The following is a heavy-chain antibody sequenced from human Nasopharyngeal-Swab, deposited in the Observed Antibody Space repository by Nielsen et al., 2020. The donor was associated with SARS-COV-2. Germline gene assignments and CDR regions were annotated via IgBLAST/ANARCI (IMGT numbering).Heavy chain of an antibody. CDR2: IGDKDNNYAT. Sequence: GESLKISCAASGFIFSASAIHWVRQASGKGLEWVGRIGDKDNNYATTYVASVQGRFTISRDDSKNTAFLQMDSLKTEDTALYYCTTDFYFDYWGQGTLVTVSS. J-gene: IGHJ4*02. CDR1: GFIFSASA. CDR3: TTDFYFDY. V-gene: IGHV3-73*01.